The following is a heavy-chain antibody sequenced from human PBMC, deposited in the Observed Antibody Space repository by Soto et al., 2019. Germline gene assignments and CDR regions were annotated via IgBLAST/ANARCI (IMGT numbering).Heavy chain of an antibody. CDR2: IKSKTDGGTT. J-gene: IGHJ4*02. Sequence: GGSLRLSCAASGFTFSNAWMNWVRQAPGKGLEWVGRIKSKTDGGTTDYAAPVKGRFTISRDDSKNTLYLQMNSLKTEDTAVYYCNVMFWSGLNREDYWGQGTLVTVSS. CDR1: GFTFSNAW. CDR3: NVMFWSGLNREDY. V-gene: IGHV3-15*07. D-gene: IGHD3-3*01.